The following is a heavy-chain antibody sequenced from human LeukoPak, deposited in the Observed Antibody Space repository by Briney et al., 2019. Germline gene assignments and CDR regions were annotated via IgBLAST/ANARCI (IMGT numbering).Heavy chain of an antibody. V-gene: IGHV1-8*01. D-gene: IGHD3-22*01. J-gene: IGHJ3*02. CDR3: ARGLPGYYDSSGNNAFDI. Sequence: ASVKVSCKASGYTSTSYDINWVRQATGQGLEWMGWMNPNSGNTGYAQKFQGRVTMTRNTSISTAYMELSSLRSEDTAVYYCARGLPGYYDSSGNNAFDIWGQGTMVTVSS. CDR2: MNPNSGNT. CDR1: GYTSTSYD.